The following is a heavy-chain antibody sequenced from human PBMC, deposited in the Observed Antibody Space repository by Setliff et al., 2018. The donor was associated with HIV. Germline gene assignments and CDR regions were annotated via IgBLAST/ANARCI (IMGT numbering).Heavy chain of an antibody. J-gene: IGHJ5*02. CDR1: GFTFTTYW. CDR3: ANIRLGS. CDR2: INSDGSSI. Sequence: GGSLSLSCAASGFTFTTYWMHWVRQVPGKGLVWVSRINSDGSSIGYADSVKGRFTISRDNVNNAVYLQMNSLRAEDTAIYYCANIRLGSWGQGTLVTVSS. D-gene: IGHD2-2*02. V-gene: IGHV3-74*01.